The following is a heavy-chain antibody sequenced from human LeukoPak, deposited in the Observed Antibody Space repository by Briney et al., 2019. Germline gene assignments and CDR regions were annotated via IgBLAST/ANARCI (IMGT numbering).Heavy chain of an antibody. CDR1: GYSFASYW. Sequence: PGESLKISCKGSGYSFASYWIAWVRQMPGRGLEWMGVMYPGDSDITYSPSFQGQVTISADKSVSTAYLHWSSLKASDTAIYYCARHLSSISSCPNYWGQGTLVTVSS. J-gene: IGHJ4*02. CDR3: ARHLSSISSCPNY. D-gene: IGHD2-2*01. CDR2: MYPGDSDI. V-gene: IGHV5-51*01.